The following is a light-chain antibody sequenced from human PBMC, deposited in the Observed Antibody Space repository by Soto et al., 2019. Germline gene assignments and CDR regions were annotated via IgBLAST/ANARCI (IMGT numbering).Light chain of an antibody. CDR3: SSYAGSSTWV. J-gene: IGLJ2*01. Sequence: QSVPTQPPSASGSPGQSATLSCTGTSSDVGGYNYVSWYQQYPGKAPKLMIYEVSKRPSGVPGRFSGSKSGNTASLTVSGLEDEDEADYYCSSYAGSSTWVFGGGTKLTVL. CDR1: SSDVGGYNY. V-gene: IGLV2-8*01. CDR2: EVS.